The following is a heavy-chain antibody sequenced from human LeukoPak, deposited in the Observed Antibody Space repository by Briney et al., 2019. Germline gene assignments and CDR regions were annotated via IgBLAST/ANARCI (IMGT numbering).Heavy chain of an antibody. J-gene: IGHJ4*02. D-gene: IGHD6-19*01. CDR3: ARGPRGGWDY. V-gene: IGHV4-38-2*02. Sequence: SETLSLTCTVSGYSISSGYYWGWIRQPPGKGLEWIGSIYHSGSTYYNPSLKSRVTISVDTSKNQFSLKLSSVTAADTAVYYCARGPRGGWDYWGQGTLVTVSS. CDR2: IYHSGST. CDR1: GYSISSGYY.